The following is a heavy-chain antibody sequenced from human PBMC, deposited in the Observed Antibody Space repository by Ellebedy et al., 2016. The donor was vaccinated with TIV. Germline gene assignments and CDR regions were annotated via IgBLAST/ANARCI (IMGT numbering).Heavy chain of an antibody. CDR2: IRVDGNEK. J-gene: IGHJ3*01. D-gene: IGHD4-17*01. Sequence: GGSLKISCAASGFSFSSYWMSWVRQAPGKGLEWVANIRVDGNEKYYVDSVKGRFTISRDNAKNSLYLQMNSLRVEDTALYYCATDGSYGDYLFPQHAFVFWGQGTMVTVSS. CDR1: GFSFSSYW. CDR3: ATDGSYGDYLFPQHAFVF. V-gene: IGHV3-7*01.